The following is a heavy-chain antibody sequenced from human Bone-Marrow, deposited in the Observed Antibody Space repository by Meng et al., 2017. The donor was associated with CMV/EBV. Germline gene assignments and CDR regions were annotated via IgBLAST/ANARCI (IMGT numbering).Heavy chain of an antibody. Sequence: GESLKISCKGSGYSFTSYWIGWVRQMPGKGLEWMGIIYPGDSDTRYSPSFQGQVTISADKSISTAYLQWSSLKASDTAMYYCARCYGSGSYYNDLGWYFDLWGRGHLVNVSS. CDR3: ARCYGSGSYYNDLGWYFDL. D-gene: IGHD3-10*01. J-gene: IGHJ2*01. CDR2: IYPGDSDT. V-gene: IGHV5-51*01. CDR1: GYSFTSYW.